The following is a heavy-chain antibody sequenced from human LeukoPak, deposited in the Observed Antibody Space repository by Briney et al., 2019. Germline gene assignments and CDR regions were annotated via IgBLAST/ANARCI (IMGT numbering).Heavy chain of an antibody. J-gene: IGHJ3*02. CDR3: ARSVSWGLLVRDDAFDI. CDR1: GGSISSYH. D-gene: IGHD2-21*01. CDR2: IHYSGST. V-gene: IGHV4-59*08. Sequence: SETLSLTCTVSGGSISSYHWIWIRQPPGKGLEGIGYIHYSGSTHYNPSLKSRVTTSVDTSKKQFSLKLRSVTAADTAVYYCARSVSWGLLVRDDAFDIWGQGTMVTVSS.